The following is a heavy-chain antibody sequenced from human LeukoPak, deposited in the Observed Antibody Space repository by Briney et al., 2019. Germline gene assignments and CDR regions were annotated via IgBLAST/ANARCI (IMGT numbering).Heavy chain of an antibody. CDR3: ARRNNNWFDP. CDR1: GGTFSNYA. V-gene: IGHV1-69*05. J-gene: IGHJ5*02. Sequence: ASVKVSCKASGGTFSNYAISWVRRAAGQGLEWMVGIIPLFGKANYAQKFQGRVTITTDDSTSTAYNEVSSLRSEDTAVYYCARRNNNWFDPWGQGTLVTVSS. CDR2: IIPLFGKA.